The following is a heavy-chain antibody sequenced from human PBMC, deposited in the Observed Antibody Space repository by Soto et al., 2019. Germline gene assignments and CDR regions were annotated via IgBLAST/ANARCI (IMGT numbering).Heavy chain of an antibody. V-gene: IGHV3-74*01. CDR1: GFTFSSYW. J-gene: IGHJ3*01. CDR2: INSDGSST. D-gene: IGHD3-22*01. Sequence: TGGSLRLSCAASGFTFSSYWMHWVRQAPGKGLVWVSRINSDGSSTSYADSVKGRFTISRDNTKNSLYLQMNSLRAEDTAVYYCARGDYHDNSGPFSDAFDVWGQGTMVTVSS. CDR3: ARGDYHDNSGPFSDAFDV.